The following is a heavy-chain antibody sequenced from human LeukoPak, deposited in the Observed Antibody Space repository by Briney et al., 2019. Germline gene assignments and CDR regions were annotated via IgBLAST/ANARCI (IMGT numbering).Heavy chain of an antibody. CDR2: IYSGGST. J-gene: IGHJ4*02. CDR3: AREMWELALFDY. V-gene: IGHV3-66*01. Sequence: GGSLRLSCAVSGFTFGSFWMHWVRQAPGKGLEWVSVIYSGGSTYYADSVKGRFTISRDNSKNTLYLQMNSLRAEDTAVYYCAREMWELALFDYWRQGTLVTVSS. CDR1: GFTFGSFW. D-gene: IGHD1-26*01.